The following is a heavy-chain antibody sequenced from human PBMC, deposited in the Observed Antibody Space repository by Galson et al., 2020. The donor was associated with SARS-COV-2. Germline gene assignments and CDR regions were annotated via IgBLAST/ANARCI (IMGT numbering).Heavy chain of an antibody. V-gene: IGHV4-59*01. D-gene: IGHD3-3*01. CDR3: ASSLLEWLPLQDYYYYYMDV. Sequence: SETLSLTCTVSGGSISSYYWSWIRQPPGKGLEWIGYIYYSGSTNYNPSLKSRVTISVDTSKNQFSLKLSSVTAADTAVYYCASSLLEWLPLQDYYYYYMDVWGKGTTVTVSS. CDR2: IYYSGST. CDR1: GGSISSYY. J-gene: IGHJ6*03.